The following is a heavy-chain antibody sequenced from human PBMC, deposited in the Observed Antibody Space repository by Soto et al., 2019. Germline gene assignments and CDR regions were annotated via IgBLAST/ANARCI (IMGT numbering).Heavy chain of an antibody. J-gene: IGHJ1*01. CDR1: GFTFSIYS. CDR3: AKGVPGIAVAGTGYFQH. Sequence: GGSLRLSCAASGFTFSIYSMNWVRQAPGKGLEWVSDISRSSSNIFYADSVKGRFTISRDNSKNTLYLQMSSLRAEDTAVYYCAKGVPGIAVAGTGYFQHWGQGTLVTVSS. D-gene: IGHD6-19*01. V-gene: IGHV3-48*01. CDR2: ISRSSSNI.